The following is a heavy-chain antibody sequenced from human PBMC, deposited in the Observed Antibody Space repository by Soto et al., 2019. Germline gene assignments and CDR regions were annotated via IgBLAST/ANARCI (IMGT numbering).Heavy chain of an antibody. Sequence: QVQLVQSGAEVKKPGASVKVSCKASGYTFTSYGISWVRQAPGQGLEWMGWISAYNGNTNYAQKLQGRVTMTTYTPTSTAYMELRSLRCDDTAVYYCASSFTSSLWRCGMDVWGQGTTVSFSS. V-gene: IGHV1-18*01. CDR1: GYTFTSYG. D-gene: IGHD2-2*01. CDR3: ASSFTSSLWRCGMDV. J-gene: IGHJ6*02. CDR2: ISAYNGNT.